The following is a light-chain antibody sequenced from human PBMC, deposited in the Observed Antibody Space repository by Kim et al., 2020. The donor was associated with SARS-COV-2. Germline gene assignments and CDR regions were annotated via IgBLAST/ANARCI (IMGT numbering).Light chain of an antibody. J-gene: IGKJ3*01. Sequence: GDRVTITCRASQGISSYLAWYQQKPGKAPKLLIYAASTLQSGVPSRFSGSGSGTEFTLTISSLQPEDFATYYCQQLNSYPPGGFTFGPGTKVDIK. CDR2: AAS. V-gene: IGKV1-9*01. CDR1: QGISSY. CDR3: QQLNSYPPGGFT.